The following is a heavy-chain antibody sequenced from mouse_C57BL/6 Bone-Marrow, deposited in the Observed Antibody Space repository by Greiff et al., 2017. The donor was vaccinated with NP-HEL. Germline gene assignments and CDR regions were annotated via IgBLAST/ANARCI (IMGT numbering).Heavy chain of an antibody. J-gene: IGHJ2*01. CDR3: ASLGFDY. D-gene: IGHD4-1*01. CDR1: GYSFTSYY. Sequence: QVHVQQSGPELVKPGASVKISCKASGYSFTSYYIHWVKQRPGQGLEWIGWIYPGSGNTKYNEKFKGKATLTADTSSSTAYMRLSSLTSEDSAVYYCASLGFDYWGQGTTLTVSS. V-gene: IGHV1-66*01. CDR2: IYPGSGNT.